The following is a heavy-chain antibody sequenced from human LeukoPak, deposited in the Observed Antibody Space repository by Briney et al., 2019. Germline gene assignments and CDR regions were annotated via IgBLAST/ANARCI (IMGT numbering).Heavy chain of an antibody. CDR2: IGGSGGST. CDR3: AKDGDYYGSGSPDFDY. V-gene: IGHV3-23*01. D-gene: IGHD3-10*01. CDR1: GFTFSSYA. Sequence: GGSLRLSCAASGFTFSSYAMSWVRQAPGKGLEWVSAIGGSGGSTYYADSVKGRFTISRDNSKNTLYLQMNSLRAEDTAVYYCAKDGDYYGSGSPDFDYWGQGTLVTASS. J-gene: IGHJ4*02.